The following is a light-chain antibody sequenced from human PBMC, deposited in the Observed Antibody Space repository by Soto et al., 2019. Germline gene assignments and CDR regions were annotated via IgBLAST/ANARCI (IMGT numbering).Light chain of an antibody. Sequence: QSALTQPASVSGSLGQSITISCTGTSSDVGGFNSVSWYQQHPGKAPKLMIYEVSNRPSGVSNRFSGSKSGNTASLTISGLQAEEEADYYCSSYTSSSTYVFGSGTKVTVL. CDR1: SSDVGGFNS. V-gene: IGLV2-14*01. CDR3: SSYTSSSTYV. J-gene: IGLJ1*01. CDR2: EVS.